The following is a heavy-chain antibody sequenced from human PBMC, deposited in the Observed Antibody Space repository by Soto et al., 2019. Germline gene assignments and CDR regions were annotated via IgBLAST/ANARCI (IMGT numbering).Heavy chain of an antibody. CDR1: GYTFTSYD. CDR2: MNPNSGNT. V-gene: IGHV1-8*01. J-gene: IGHJ3*02. CDR3: ARRSIVVVPAAMSAFDI. Sequence: GASVKVSCKASGYTFTSYDINWVRQATGQGLEWMGWMNPNSGNTGYAQKFQGRVTMTRNTSISTAYMELSSLRSEDTAVYYCARRSIVVVPAAMSAFDIWAQGTMVTVSS. D-gene: IGHD2-2*01.